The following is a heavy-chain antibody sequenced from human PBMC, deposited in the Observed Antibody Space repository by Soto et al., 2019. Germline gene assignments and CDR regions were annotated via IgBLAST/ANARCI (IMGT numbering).Heavy chain of an antibody. D-gene: IGHD3-3*01. CDR1: GFTFSSYA. CDR3: AKVGGYRTYYFDY. Sequence: HPGGSLRLSCAASGFTFSSYAMSWVRQAPGKGLEWVSAISGSGGSTYYADSVKGRFTISRDNSKNTLYLQMNSLRAEDTAVYYCAKVGGYRTYYFDYWGQGTLVTVSS. J-gene: IGHJ4*02. CDR2: ISGSGGST. V-gene: IGHV3-23*01.